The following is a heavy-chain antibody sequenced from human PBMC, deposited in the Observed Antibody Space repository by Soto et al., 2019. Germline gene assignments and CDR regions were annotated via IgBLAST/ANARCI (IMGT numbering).Heavy chain of an antibody. J-gene: IGHJ5*02. CDR2: IYYSGST. CDR1: GGSISSYY. V-gene: IGHV4-59*01. Sequence: PSETLSLTCTVSGGSISSYYWSWIRQPPGKGLEWIGYIYYSGSTNYNPSLKSRVTISIDASKNQFSLKLSSVTAADTAVYYCARDRREVITPNDWFDPWGQGTLVTAPQ. D-gene: IGHD3-22*01. CDR3: ARDRREVITPNDWFDP.